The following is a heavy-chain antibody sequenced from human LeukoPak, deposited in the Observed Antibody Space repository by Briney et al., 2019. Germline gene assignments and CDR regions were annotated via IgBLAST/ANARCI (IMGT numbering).Heavy chain of an antibody. V-gene: IGHV4-34*01. CDR2: INHSGST. Sequence: PSETLSLTCAVYGGSFSGYYWSWIRQPPGKGLEWIGEINHSGSTNYNPSLKSRVTISVDTSKNQFSLKLSSVTAAGTAVYYCARVPARTYYDFWSGYQTEYYFDYWGQGTLVTVSS. D-gene: IGHD3-3*01. CDR1: GGSFSGYY. CDR3: ARVPARTYYDFWSGYQTEYYFDY. J-gene: IGHJ4*02.